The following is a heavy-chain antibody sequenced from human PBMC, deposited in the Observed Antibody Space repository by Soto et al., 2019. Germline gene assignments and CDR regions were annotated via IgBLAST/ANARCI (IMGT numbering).Heavy chain of an antibody. D-gene: IGHD6-13*01. Sequence: SETLSLTCTVSGGSISSYYWSWIRQPPGKGLEWIGYIYYSGSTNYNPSLKSRVTISVDTSKNQFSLKLSSVTAADTAVYYCARQEKGIAAAGVFDNWFDPWGQGTLVTFSS. J-gene: IGHJ5*02. V-gene: IGHV4-59*08. CDR3: ARQEKGIAAAGVFDNWFDP. CDR1: GGSISSYY. CDR2: IYYSGST.